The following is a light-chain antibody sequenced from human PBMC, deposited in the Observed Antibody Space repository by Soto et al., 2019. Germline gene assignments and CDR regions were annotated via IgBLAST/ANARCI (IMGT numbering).Light chain of an antibody. V-gene: IGKV3-11*01. CDR2: EAS. CDR3: QQYNNWPPERT. Sequence: EIVLTQSPATLSSSPGERATLSCRASQNVSSYLAWYQQKPGQAARLLIYEASNRATVIPGRFRGSGSGTEFTLTISSLQSEDFAVYYCQQYNNWPPERTFGQGTKVDIK. CDR1: QNVSSY. J-gene: IGKJ1*01.